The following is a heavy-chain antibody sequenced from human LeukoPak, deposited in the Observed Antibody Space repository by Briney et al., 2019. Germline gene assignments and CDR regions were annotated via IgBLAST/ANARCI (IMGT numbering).Heavy chain of an antibody. CDR3: ARGDCGGDCREFDY. V-gene: IGHV1-18*01. Sequence: ASVTVSFKASGYTFTSYGISWVRQAPGQGREWMGWISAYNGNTNYAQKLQGRVTITTDTSTSTAYMELRSLRSDDTAVYYCARGDCGGDCREFDYWGQGTLVTVSS. CDR2: ISAYNGNT. D-gene: IGHD2-21*02. CDR1: GYTFTSYG. J-gene: IGHJ4*02.